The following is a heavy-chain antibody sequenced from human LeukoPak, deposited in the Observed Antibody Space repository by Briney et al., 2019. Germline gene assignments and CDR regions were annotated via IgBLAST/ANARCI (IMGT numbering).Heavy chain of an antibody. CDR1: GGSFSGYY. J-gene: IGHJ3*02. CDR3: ARLRCSSFFCDAFDI. Sequence: SETLSLTCAVYGGSFSGYYWSWIRQPPGKGLEWIGEINHSGSTNYNPSLKSRVTISVDTSKNRFSLKLSSVTAADTAVYYCARLRCSSFFCDAFDIWGQGTMVTVSS. V-gene: IGHV4-34*01. CDR2: INHSGST. D-gene: IGHD2-2*01.